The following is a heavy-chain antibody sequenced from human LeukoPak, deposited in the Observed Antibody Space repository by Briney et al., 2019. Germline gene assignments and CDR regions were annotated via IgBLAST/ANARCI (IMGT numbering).Heavy chain of an antibody. J-gene: IGHJ5*02. CDR2: IYPGDSDT. D-gene: IGHD1-1*01. V-gene: IGHV5-51*01. Sequence: GESLKISCKGFGYSFTSYWIGWVRQMPGKGLEWMGIIYPGDSDTRYSPSFQGQVTISADKSISTAYLQWSSLKASDTAMYYCARLGDWNDGARNWFDPWGQGTLVTVSS. CDR1: GYSFTSYW. CDR3: ARLGDWNDGARNWFDP.